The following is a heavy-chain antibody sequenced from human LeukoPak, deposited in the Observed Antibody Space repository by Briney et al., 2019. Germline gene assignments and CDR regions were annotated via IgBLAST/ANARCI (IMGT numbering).Heavy chain of an antibody. V-gene: IGHV3-74*01. J-gene: IGHJ4*02. CDR2: INSDGSST. CDR1: GFTFSSYW. CDR3: ARWAYSGYDY. D-gene: IGHD5-12*01. Sequence: PGGSLRLSCAASGFTFSSYWMHWVRQAPGKGLVLVSRINSDGSSTSYADSVKGRFTISRDNAENTLYLQMNSLRAEDTAVYYCARWAYSGYDYWGQGTLVTVSS.